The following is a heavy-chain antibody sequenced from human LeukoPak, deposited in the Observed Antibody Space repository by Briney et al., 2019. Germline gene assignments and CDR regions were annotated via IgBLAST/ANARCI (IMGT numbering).Heavy chain of an antibody. CDR3: AREPHVLRFVEWLNWFDP. D-gene: IGHD3-3*01. CDR1: GGSISSGSYY. CDR2: IYTSGST. Sequence: SQTLSLTCTVSGGSISSGSYYWSWIRQPAGKGLEWIGRIYTSGSTNYNPSLKSRVTISVDTSKTQFSLKLSSVTAADTAVYYCAREPHVLRFVEWLNWFDPWGQGTLVTVSS. J-gene: IGHJ5*02. V-gene: IGHV4-61*02.